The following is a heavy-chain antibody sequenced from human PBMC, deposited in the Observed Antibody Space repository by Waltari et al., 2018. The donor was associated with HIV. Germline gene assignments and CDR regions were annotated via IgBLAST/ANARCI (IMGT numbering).Heavy chain of an antibody. CDR2: VNTNSGSP. J-gene: IGHJ4*02. CDR1: GYTFTRFA. V-gene: IGHV7-4-1*02. D-gene: IGHD2-15*01. Sequence: QVQLVQSGSELKKPGASVKVSCKASGYTFTRFAMVWVRQAPGQGLEWMGWVNTNSGSPTYAQGFTGRFVFSLDTSVSTAYLQISSLKAEDTAVYYCARDGCGGGNCNPDYWGQGTLVTVSS. CDR3: ARDGCGGGNCNPDY.